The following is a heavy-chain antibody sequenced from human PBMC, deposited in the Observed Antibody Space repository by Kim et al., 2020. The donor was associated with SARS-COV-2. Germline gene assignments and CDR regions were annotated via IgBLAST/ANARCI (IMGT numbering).Heavy chain of an antibody. CDR3: AKHANNLDY. CDR1: GFTFSNYG. CDR2: IWYDGTNK. J-gene: IGHJ4*02. D-gene: IGHD1-1*01. Sequence: GGSLRLSCAASGFTFSNYGMHWLRQAPGKGLEWVALIWYDGTNKYYADSVKGRFVISRDNSKNTLYLQMNSLRVEETAVYYCAKHANNLDYWGQGTLVIVS. V-gene: IGHV3-33*06.